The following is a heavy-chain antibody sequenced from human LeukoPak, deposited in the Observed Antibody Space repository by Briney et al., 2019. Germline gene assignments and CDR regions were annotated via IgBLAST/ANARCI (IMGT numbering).Heavy chain of an antibody. CDR2: VSGYNGNT. Sequence: ASGKVSCKASGYTFTYYGIHWVRLAPGQGLEWIGWVSGYNGNTRYAQNFQRRLTLTTDTSTNIAYMELMRLSSDDTAVYYCASEVDSAMVNAFDFWGQGTLVTVSS. CDR3: ASEVDSAMVNAFDF. J-gene: IGHJ3*01. CDR1: GYTFTYYG. D-gene: IGHD5-18*01. V-gene: IGHV1-18*01.